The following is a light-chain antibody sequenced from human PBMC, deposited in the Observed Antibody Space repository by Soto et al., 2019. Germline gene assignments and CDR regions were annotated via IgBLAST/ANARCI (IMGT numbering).Light chain of an antibody. CDR3: QQYGSSPFT. CDR1: QSGSSSY. V-gene: IGKV3-20*01. Sequence: EIGLTQSPGTLSLSPGERATLACRAIQSGSSSYFAWYQQKPGQAPRLLIYGASSRATGIPDRFSGSGSGTEFNHIISRLEPDDLAVYYCQQYGSSPFTFGQGTKLDIK. J-gene: IGKJ2*01. CDR2: GAS.